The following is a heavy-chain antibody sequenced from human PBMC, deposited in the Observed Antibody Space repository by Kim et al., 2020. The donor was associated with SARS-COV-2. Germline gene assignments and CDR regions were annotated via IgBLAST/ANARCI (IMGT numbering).Heavy chain of an antibody. J-gene: IGHJ4*02. Sequence: GGSLRLSCAASGFTFSNFGMHWVRQAPGKGLEWVAVISYDGSNYHYADSVKGRFTISRDNSENTLYLEMNSLRPEDTAMYYCAKDYGSPGTAYSSYCYHLDYWGQGTLVTVSS. CDR2: ISYDGSNY. CDR1: GFTFSNFG. V-gene: IGHV3-30*18. CDR3: AKDYGSPGTAYSSYCYHLDY. D-gene: IGHD6-19*01.